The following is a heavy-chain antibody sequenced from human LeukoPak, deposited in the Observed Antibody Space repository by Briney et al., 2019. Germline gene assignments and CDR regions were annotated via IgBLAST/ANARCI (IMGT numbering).Heavy chain of an antibody. J-gene: IGHJ5*02. D-gene: IGHD1-26*01. CDR2: IYHSGST. CDR3: ARGSGSYNWFDP. Sequence: SETLSLTCTVSGGSISSYYWSWIRQPPGKGLEWIGSIYHSGSTYYNPSLKSRVTISVDTSKNQFSLKLSSVTAADTAVYYCARGSGSYNWFDPWGQGTLVTVSS. CDR1: GGSISSYY. V-gene: IGHV4-38-2*02.